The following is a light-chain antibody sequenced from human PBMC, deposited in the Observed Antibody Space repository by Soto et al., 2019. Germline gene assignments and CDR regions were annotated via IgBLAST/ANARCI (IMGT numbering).Light chain of an antibody. CDR2: EVS. CDR3: TSYTSSSIFYV. J-gene: IGLJ1*01. V-gene: IGLV2-14*01. Sequence: QSALTQPASVSGSPGQSITISCTGTSSDVGGYNFVSWFQHHPGKAPKVMIYEVSTRPSGVSNRFSGSKSGNTASLTISGLQAADEADYYCTSYTSSSIFYVFGTGTKVTVL. CDR1: SSDVGGYNF.